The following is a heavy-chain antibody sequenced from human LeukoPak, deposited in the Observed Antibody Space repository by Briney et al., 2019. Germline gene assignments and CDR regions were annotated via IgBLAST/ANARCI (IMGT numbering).Heavy chain of an antibody. D-gene: IGHD6-19*01. CDR3: ARDPSGWYRDNWFDP. V-gene: IGHV3-48*01. CDR1: GFTFSSYW. CDR2: ISSSSSTI. Sequence: GGSLRLSCAASGFTFSSYWMSWVRQAPGKGLEWVSYISSSSSTIYYADSVKGRFTISRDNAKNSLYLQMNSLRAEDTAVYYCARDPSGWYRDNWFDPWGQGTLVTVSS. J-gene: IGHJ5*02.